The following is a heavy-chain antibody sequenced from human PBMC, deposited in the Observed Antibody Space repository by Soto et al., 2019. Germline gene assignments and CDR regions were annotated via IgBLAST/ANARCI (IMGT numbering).Heavy chain of an antibody. V-gene: IGHV1-69*13. CDR3: ARGVRTRFYDFWSGYPIYYYYYGMDV. D-gene: IGHD3-3*01. J-gene: IGHJ6*02. Sequence: SVKVSCKASGGTFSSYAISWVRQAPGQGLEWMGGIIPIFGTANYAQKFQGRVTITADESTSTAYMELSSLRSEDTAVYYCARGVRTRFYDFWSGYPIYYYYYGMDVWGQGTTVTVSS. CDR2: IIPIFGTA. CDR1: GGTFSSYA.